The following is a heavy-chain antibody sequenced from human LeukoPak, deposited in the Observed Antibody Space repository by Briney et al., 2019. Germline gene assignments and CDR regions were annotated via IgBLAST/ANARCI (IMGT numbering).Heavy chain of an antibody. Sequence: ASVKVSCKASGYTFTGYYMHWVRQAPGQGLEWMGWINPNSGGTNYAQKFQGGVTMTRDTSISTAYMELSRLRSDDTAVYYCARDAPIAVAGTGWFDPWGQGTLVTVSS. V-gene: IGHV1-2*02. CDR3: ARDAPIAVAGTGWFDP. J-gene: IGHJ5*02. CDR1: GYTFTGYY. CDR2: INPNSGGT. D-gene: IGHD6-19*01.